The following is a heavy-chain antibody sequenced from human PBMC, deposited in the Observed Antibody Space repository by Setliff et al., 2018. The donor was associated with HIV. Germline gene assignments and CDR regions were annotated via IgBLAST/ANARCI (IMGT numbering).Heavy chain of an antibody. J-gene: IGHJ4*02. Sequence: SETLSLTCTVSDGSVRSSCYYWGWLRQPPGKGLEWIGSIYYSGSAYYNPSLKSRVTISVDTSKNQFSLKLNSVTAADTAVFYCARHRVITGSFDYWGQGTLVTVSS. CDR1: DGSVRSSCYY. CDR2: IYYSGSA. D-gene: IGHD3-10*01. V-gene: IGHV4-39*01. CDR3: ARHRVITGSFDY.